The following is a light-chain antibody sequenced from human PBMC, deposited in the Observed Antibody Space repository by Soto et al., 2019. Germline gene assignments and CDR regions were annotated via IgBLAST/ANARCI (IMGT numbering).Light chain of an antibody. V-gene: IGKV1-39*01. CDR1: QSISSY. CDR2: AAS. Sequence: DIQMTQSPSSLSASVGDRVTITCRASQSISSYLNWYQQKPGKAPKLLIYAASSLKSGVPSRFSGSGSGTDFTLTISSLQPEDFATYYCQQSYSTLEITFGQGTRLEIK. CDR3: QQSYSTLEIT. J-gene: IGKJ5*01.